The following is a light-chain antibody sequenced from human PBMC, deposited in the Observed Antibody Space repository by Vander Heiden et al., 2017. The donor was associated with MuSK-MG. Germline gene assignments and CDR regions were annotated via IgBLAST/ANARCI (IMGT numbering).Light chain of an antibody. J-gene: IGKJ5*01. CDR2: GAS. Sequence: EIVLTQSPGTLSLSPGERATLSCRASQSVSSSYLAWYQQKPGQAPRLLIYGASSRATGIPDRFSGSGSGTDFTLTISRLEPEDFAVYYCQQNGSSPPFTFGQGTLLEIK. CDR3: QQNGSSPPFT. V-gene: IGKV3-20*01. CDR1: QSVSSSY.